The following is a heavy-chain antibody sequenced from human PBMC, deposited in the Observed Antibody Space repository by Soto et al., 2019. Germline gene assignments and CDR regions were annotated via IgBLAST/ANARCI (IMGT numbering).Heavy chain of an antibody. J-gene: IGHJ5*02. V-gene: IGHV1-3*01. CDR2: INAGNGNT. Sequence: GASVKVSCKASGYTFTSYAMHWVRQAPGQRLEWMGWINAGNGNTKYSHKFRGRVTMTTDTSTNTAYMDLRSLRSDDTAVYYCARHNSQWPNWFDPWGQGTPVTVSS. CDR3: ARHNSQWPNWFDP. D-gene: IGHD1-1*01. CDR1: GYTFTSYA.